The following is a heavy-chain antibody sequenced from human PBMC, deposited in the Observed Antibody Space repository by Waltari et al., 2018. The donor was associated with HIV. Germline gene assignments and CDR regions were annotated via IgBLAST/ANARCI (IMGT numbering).Heavy chain of an antibody. CDR1: EAYINTDYY. CDR3: ARAGVVPALFDL. J-gene: IGHJ2*01. V-gene: IGHV4-38-2*01. Sequence: QVQLQESGPGLVTPSETLSLSCVGSEAYINTDYYWGCIRQPPGKGREWLGSASHSGGTFHNASLQSRVTISVDRSKNQVSLKVNSVTAADTAVYYCARAGVVPALFDLWGRGTLVTVSS. D-gene: IGHD3-3*01. CDR2: ASHSGGT.